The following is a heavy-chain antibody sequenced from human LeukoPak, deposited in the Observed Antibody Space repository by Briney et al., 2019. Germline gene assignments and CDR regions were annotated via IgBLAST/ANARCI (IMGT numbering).Heavy chain of an antibody. J-gene: IGHJ5*02. CDR1: GYSISSGFQ. CDR3: ARVGRSSPTCYNRGDNWFDP. Sequence: KPSETLSLTCTVSGYSISSGFQWGWLRRPPGKGLEWIGNIFHSGGTYYSPSLKSRVTISVDTSKNQFFPNLNSVTAADTAVYYCARVGRSSPTCYNRGDNWFDPWGQGTLVTVSS. CDR2: IFHSGGT. V-gene: IGHV4-38-2*02. D-gene: IGHD2-2*02.